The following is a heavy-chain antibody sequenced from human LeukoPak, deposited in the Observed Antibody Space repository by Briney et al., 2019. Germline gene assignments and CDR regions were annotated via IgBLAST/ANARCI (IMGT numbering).Heavy chain of an antibody. J-gene: IGHJ6*04. D-gene: IGHD2-8*01. V-gene: IGHV1-2*02. CDR2: INPNSGGT. CDR1: GYTFTGYY. Sequence: GASVKVSCKASGYTFTGYYMHWVRQAPGQGLEWMGWINPNSGGTNYAQKFQGRVTMTRDTSISTAYMELSRLRSDDTAVYYCARAPAWVYLSMDVWGKGTTVTISS. CDR3: ARAPAWVYLSMDV.